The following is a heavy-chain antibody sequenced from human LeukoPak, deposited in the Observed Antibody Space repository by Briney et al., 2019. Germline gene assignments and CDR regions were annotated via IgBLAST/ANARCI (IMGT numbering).Heavy chain of an antibody. CDR3: ATPKVVLLWFGELLANDY. CDR2: IGGTGGTS. D-gene: IGHD3-10*01. Sequence: PGGSLRLSCAASGFTFSTSAMSWVRQAPGKGLEWVSAIGGTGGTSYSAASVKGRFIISRYSSKTTLSLEMNDLRSDYQSANYTATPKVVLLWFGELLANDYWGQGTLVTVSS. J-gene: IGHJ4*02. V-gene: IGHV3-23*01. CDR1: GFTFSTSA.